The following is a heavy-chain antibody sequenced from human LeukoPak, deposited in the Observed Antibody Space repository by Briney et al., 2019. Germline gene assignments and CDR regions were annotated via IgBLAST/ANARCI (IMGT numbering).Heavy chain of an antibody. CDR3: GVGCSGGNCYAY. CDR2: IYTSGST. D-gene: IGHD2-15*01. Sequence: SETLSLTCIVSGGSISSYYWTWVRQPAGKRLEWIGRIYTSGSTNYNPSLKSRRTISVARSRSQISLRLSSVTATDTAVYYYGVGCSGGNCYAYWGQGTLVTVSS. CDR1: GGSISSYY. V-gene: IGHV4-4*07. J-gene: IGHJ4*02.